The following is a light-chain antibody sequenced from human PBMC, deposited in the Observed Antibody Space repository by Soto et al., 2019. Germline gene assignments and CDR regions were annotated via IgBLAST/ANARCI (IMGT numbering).Light chain of an antibody. V-gene: IGKV3-20*01. CDR3: QQYGSSPPA. Sequence: EIVLTQPPGTLSLSPGERATLSCRASQSVSSSYLAWYQQKPGQAPRLLIYGASSRATGIPDRFSGSGSGTDFTLTISRLEPEDFAVYYCQQYGSSPPAFGQGTRLEIK. CDR2: GAS. J-gene: IGKJ5*01. CDR1: QSVSSSY.